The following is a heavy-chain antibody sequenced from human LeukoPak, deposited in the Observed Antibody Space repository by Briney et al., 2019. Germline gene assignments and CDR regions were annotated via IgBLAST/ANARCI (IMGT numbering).Heavy chain of an antibody. D-gene: IGHD5-18*01. V-gene: IGHV3-30-3*01. Sequence: GGSLRLSCAASGFTFSSYAMRWVRQAPGKGLEWVAVISYDGSNKYYADSVKGRFTISRDNSKNTLYLQMNSLRAEDTAVYYCARGVTWIQLWEIDYWGQGTLVTVSS. CDR3: ARGVTWIQLWEIDY. J-gene: IGHJ4*02. CDR1: GFTFSSYA. CDR2: ISYDGSNK.